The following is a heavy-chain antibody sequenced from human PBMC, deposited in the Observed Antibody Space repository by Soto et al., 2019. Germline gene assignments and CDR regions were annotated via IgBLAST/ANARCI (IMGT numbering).Heavy chain of an antibody. Sequence: PGESLKISCKGSGYSFTSYWIGWVRQMPGKGLEWMGIIYPGDSDTRYSPSFQGQVTISADKSISTAYLQWSSLKASDTAMYYCAGTAKGYYYGSGSLDVWGEGTTVTVYS. J-gene: IGHJ6*04. V-gene: IGHV5-51*01. CDR1: GYSFTSYW. CDR2: IYPGDSDT. CDR3: AGTAKGYYYGSGSLDV. D-gene: IGHD3-10*01.